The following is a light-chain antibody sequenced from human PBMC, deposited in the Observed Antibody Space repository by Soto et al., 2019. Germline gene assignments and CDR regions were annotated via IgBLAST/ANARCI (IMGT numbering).Light chain of an antibody. CDR2: DVS. CDR1: SSDVGGYNS. J-gene: IGLJ2*01. V-gene: IGLV2-14*01. CDR3: SSYTSSISVV. Sequence: QSALTQPASVSGSPGQSITISCTGTSSDVGGYNSVSWYQQHPGNAPKLMIYDVSNRPSGVSNRFSGSKSGNTASLTISGLQAEDEADYYCSSYTSSISVVFGGGTQLTVL.